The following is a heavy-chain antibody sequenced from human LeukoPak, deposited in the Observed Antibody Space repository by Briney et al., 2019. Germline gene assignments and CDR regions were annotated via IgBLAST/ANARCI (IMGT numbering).Heavy chain of an antibody. CDR2: ISYDGSNK. CDR1: GFTVSSTY. D-gene: IGHD2-21*02. J-gene: IGHJ4*02. Sequence: GGSLRLSCAASGFTVSSTYMSWVRQAPGKGLEWVAVISYDGSNKYYADSVKGRFTISRDNSKNTLYLQMNSLRAEDTAVYYCARLHCGGDCYSFDYWGQGTLVTVSS. CDR3: ARLHCGGDCYSFDY. V-gene: IGHV3-30-3*01.